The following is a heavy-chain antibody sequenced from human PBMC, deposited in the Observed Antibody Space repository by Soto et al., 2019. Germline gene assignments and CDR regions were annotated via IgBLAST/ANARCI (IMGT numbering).Heavy chain of an antibody. CDR1: GLSFSDYY. CDR2: TTSSGSTI. Sequence: QVQLVESGGGLVKPGGSLRLSCAASGLSFSDYYMSWIRQAPGKGLEWVSYTTSSGSTIYYADSVKGRFTISRDNAKNSLYLQMNSLRAEDTAVYYCARGQDYGRYFDYWGQGTLVTVSS. CDR3: ARGQDYGRYFDY. J-gene: IGHJ4*02. V-gene: IGHV3-11*01. D-gene: IGHD4-17*01.